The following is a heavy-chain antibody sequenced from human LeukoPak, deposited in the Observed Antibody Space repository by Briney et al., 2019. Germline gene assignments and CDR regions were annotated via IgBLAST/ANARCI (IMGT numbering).Heavy chain of an antibody. V-gene: IGHV3-9*01. D-gene: IGHD3-22*01. CDR3: ASAPADGSGYYNFNY. Sequence: PGRSLRLSCAASGFTFDDYAMHWVRQAPGKGLEWVSGISWNSGSIGYADSVKGRFTISRDNAKNSLYLQMNSLRAEDTAVYYCASAPADGSGYYNFNYWGQGTLVTVSS. CDR2: ISWNSGSI. J-gene: IGHJ4*02. CDR1: GFTFDDYA.